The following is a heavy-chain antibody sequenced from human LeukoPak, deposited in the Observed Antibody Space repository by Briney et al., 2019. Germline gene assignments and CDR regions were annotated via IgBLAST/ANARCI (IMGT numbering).Heavy chain of an antibody. Sequence: SETLSPTCTVSGGSISSYYWSWIRQPPGKGLEWIGYIYYSGSTNYNPSLKSRVTISVDTSKNQFSLKLSSVTAVDTAVYYCARGVKSVGDSYYYDSSGYYYFDYWGQGTLVTVSS. J-gene: IGHJ4*02. D-gene: IGHD3-22*01. CDR3: ARGVKSVGDSYYYDSSGYYYFDY. CDR1: GGSISSYY. V-gene: IGHV4-59*01. CDR2: IYYSGST.